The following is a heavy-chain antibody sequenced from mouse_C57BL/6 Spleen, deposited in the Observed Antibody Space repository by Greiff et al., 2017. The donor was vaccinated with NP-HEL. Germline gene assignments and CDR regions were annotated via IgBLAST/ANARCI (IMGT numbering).Heavy chain of an antibody. D-gene: IGHD4-1*01. CDR2: ISSGSSTI. J-gene: IGHJ1*03. CDR3: ARPLTGTGWYFDV. CDR1: GFTFSDYG. V-gene: IGHV5-17*01. Sequence: EVKLVESGGGLVKPGGSLKLSCAASGFTFSDYGMHWVRQAPEKGLEWVAYISSGSSTIYYADTVKGRFTISRDNAKNTLFLQMTSLRSEDTAMYYCARPLTGTGWYFDVWGTGTTVTVSS.